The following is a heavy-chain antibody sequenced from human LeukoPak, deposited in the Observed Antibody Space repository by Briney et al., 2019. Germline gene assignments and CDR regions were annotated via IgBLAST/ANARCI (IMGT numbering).Heavy chain of an antibody. CDR1: GYTFTSYG. J-gene: IGHJ4*02. CDR3: AREGGRYCSGGSCYSSNGWHGGLNY. Sequence: ASVKVSCKASGYTFTSYGISWVRQAPGQGLEWMGWISTYNGHTNYARKVQGRVTMTTDTSTSTAYMELRSLISDDTAVYFCAREGGRYCSGGSCYSSNGWHGGLNYWGQGTLVTVSS. D-gene: IGHD2-15*01. V-gene: IGHV1-18*01. CDR2: ISTYNGHT.